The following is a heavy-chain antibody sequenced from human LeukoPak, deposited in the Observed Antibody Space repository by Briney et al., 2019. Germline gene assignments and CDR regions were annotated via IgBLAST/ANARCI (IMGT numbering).Heavy chain of an antibody. CDR2: ISAYNGNT. D-gene: IGHD3-3*01. J-gene: IGHJ4*02. Sequence: GASVKVSCKASGYTFTSYDISWVRQAPGQGLEWMGWISAYNGNTNYAQKLQGRGTTTTDTSTSTAYMELRSLRSDDTAVYYCARTGFRYGVFDYWGQGTLVTVSS. CDR1: GYTFTSYD. V-gene: IGHV1-18*01. CDR3: ARTGFRYGVFDY.